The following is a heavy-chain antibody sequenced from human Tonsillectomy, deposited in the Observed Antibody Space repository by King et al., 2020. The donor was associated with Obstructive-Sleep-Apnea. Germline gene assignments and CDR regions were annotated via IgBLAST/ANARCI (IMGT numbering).Heavy chain of an antibody. CDR1: GYTFTSYA. CDR2: INTNTGNP. Sequence: QLVQSGSELKKPGASVKVSCKASGYTFTSYAMNWVRQAPGQGLEWMGWINTNTGNPTYAQGFTGRFVFSLDTSVSTAYLQISSLKAEDPAVYYCATDRLNTTERGYYYGSGGYSDFSYWGQGPLVTVSS. J-gene: IGHJ4*02. D-gene: IGHD3-10*01. CDR3: ATDRLNTTERGYYYGSGGYSDFSY. V-gene: IGHV7-4-1*02.